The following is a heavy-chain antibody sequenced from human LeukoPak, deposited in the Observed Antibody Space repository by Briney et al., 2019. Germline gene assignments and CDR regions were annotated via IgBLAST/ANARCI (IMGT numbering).Heavy chain of an antibody. V-gene: IGHV5-51*01. CDR3: ARVGSVTNFGVVYYYFDY. D-gene: IGHD3-3*01. Sequence: PGESLKISCKASGYSFDYYWIAWVRQMPGKVLEWTGIIYPDDSDSTYSPSFQGQVTISVDKSINTAYLQWSSLKASNTAIYYCARVGSVTNFGVVYYYFDYWGQGTLVTVSS. CDR1: GYSFDYYW. J-gene: IGHJ4*02. CDR2: IYPDDSDS.